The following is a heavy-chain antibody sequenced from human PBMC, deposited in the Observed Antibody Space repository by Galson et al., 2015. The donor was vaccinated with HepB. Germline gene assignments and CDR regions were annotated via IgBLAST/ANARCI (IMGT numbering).Heavy chain of an antibody. CDR2: R. CDR3: ARSPAAAAFFDF. D-gene: IGHD6-13*01. CDR1: GFSVSNYA. Sequence: SLRLSCAASGFSVSNYAIHRVRQAPGKGLECVALRDSVKGRFTISRDYSKSTLYLQMNSLRDEDTAIYYCARSPAAAAFFDFWGQGTLLTVSS. J-gene: IGHJ4*02. V-gene: IGHV3-33*01.